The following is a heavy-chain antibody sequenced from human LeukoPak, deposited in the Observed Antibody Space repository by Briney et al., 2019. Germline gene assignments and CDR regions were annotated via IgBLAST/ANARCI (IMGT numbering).Heavy chain of an antibody. CDR1: GYTFTSYD. V-gene: IGHV1-8*01. CDR2: MNPNSGNT. D-gene: IGHD1-7*01. CDR3: ARESGNWNYGDGLFDP. Sequence: ASVKVSCKASGYTFTSYDINWVRQATGQGLEWMGWMNPNSGNTGYPQKFQGRVTMTRNTSISTAYMELSSLRSEDTAVYYCARESGNWNYGDGLFDPWGQGTLVTVSS. J-gene: IGHJ5*02.